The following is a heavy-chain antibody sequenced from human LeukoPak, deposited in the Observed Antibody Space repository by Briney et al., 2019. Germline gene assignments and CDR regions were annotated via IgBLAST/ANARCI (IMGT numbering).Heavy chain of an antibody. CDR1: GFTFSRYS. CDR3: ARDSPGSIDF. Sequence: GGSLRLSCAASGFTFSRYSIHWVRQVPGKGLVWVSDVNYNGRTANYADSVRGRFTTSRDNAQNTAYLQMNSLSADDTAVYYRARDSPGSIDFWGQGTLVTVSS. J-gene: IGHJ4*02. D-gene: IGHD1-1*01. CDR2: VNYNGRTA. V-gene: IGHV3-74*01.